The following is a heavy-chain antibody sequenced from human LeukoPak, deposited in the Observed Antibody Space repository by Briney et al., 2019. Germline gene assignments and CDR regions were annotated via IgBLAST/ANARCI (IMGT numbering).Heavy chain of an antibody. CDR3: ARAVDTAMAVYYYYYMDV. J-gene: IGHJ6*03. Sequence: PSETLSLTCAVYGGSFSGYYWSWIRQPPGKGLEWIGEINHSGSTNYNPSLKSRVTISVDTSKNQFSLKLSSVTAADTAVYYCARAVDTAMAVYYYYYMDVWGKGTTVTVSS. V-gene: IGHV4-34*01. CDR1: GGSFSGYY. CDR2: INHSGST. D-gene: IGHD5-18*01.